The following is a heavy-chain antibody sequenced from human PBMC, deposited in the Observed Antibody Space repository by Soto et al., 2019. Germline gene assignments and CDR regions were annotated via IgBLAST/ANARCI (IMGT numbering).Heavy chain of an antibody. D-gene: IGHD3-3*01. CDR1: GGSISSGGYF. CDR2: IYYSGKT. CDR3: ARAPLISNFFAYGMDV. Sequence: QVQLQESGPGLVKPSQTLSLTCTVSGGSISSGGYFWTWIRQHPGEGLEWIGYIYYSGKTYHNPSLKSRATISVDTSKNQFSLKLSSVTAADTAVYYCARAPLISNFFAYGMDVWGQGTTVNVSS. V-gene: IGHV4-31*03. J-gene: IGHJ6*02.